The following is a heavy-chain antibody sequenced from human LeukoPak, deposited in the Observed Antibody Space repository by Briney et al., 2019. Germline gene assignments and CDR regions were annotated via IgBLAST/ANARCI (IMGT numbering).Heavy chain of an antibody. J-gene: IGHJ4*02. D-gene: IGHD4-11*01. Sequence: GRPLRLSCAASGFTLSDYWTNWVRQAPGKGLEWVANINLHGSVKLHVDSVEGRFTISRDNAKNSLFLQMTSLKVEDTAVYYCAAWGLYSYWGQGTLVTVSS. CDR2: INLHGSVK. V-gene: IGHV3-7*01. CDR3: AAWGLYSY. CDR1: GFTLSDYW.